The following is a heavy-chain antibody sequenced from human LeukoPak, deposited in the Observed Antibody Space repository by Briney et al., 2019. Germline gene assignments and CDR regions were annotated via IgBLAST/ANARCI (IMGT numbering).Heavy chain of an antibody. CDR2: ISSSSSTI. D-gene: IGHD1-26*01. J-gene: IGHJ5*02. V-gene: IGHV3-48*04. Sequence: GGSLRLSCAASGFTFSSYSMNWVRQAPGKGLEWVSYISSSSSTIYYADSVKGRFTISRDNAKNSLYLQMNSLRAEDTAVYYCARGGVGATIYWFDPWGQGTLVTVSS. CDR3: ARGGVGATIYWFDP. CDR1: GFTFSSYS.